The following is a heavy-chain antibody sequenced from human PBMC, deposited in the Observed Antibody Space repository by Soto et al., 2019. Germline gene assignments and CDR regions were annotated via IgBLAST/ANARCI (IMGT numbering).Heavy chain of an antibody. J-gene: IGHJ5*02. Sequence: QVQLQESGPGLVKPSETLSLTCTVSGGSISSYYWSWIRQPPGKGLEWIGYIYYSGSTNYNPSLTSRLTISVDTSKNQFSLMLSSVTAADTAVYYGAGTYAYGGNNCFAPWGQGSLVTVSS. D-gene: IGHD4-17*01. CDR2: IYYSGST. CDR3: AGTYAYGGNNCFAP. V-gene: IGHV4-59*08. CDR1: GGSISSYY.